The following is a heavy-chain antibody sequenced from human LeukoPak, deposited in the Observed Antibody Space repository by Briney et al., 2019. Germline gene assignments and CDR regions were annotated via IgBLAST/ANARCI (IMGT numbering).Heavy chain of an antibody. CDR1: GYSFTTYW. Sequence: GESLKISCKVSGYSFTTYWIGWVRQMPGRGLEWMGIIDPGNSDTSYSPSFQGQVTISADRSISTAYLQWSSLKASDTATYYCTRLIGYCSGGSCYCDYWGQGTLVTVSS. V-gene: IGHV5-51*01. J-gene: IGHJ4*02. CDR3: TRLIGYCSGGSCYCDY. CDR2: IDPGNSDT. D-gene: IGHD2-15*01.